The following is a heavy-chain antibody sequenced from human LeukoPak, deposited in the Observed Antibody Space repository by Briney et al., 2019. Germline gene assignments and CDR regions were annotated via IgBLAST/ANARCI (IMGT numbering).Heavy chain of an antibody. Sequence: GGSLRLSCAASGFTFDDYAMHWVRQAPGKGLEWVSGISWNSGSIGYADSVKGRYTISRDNAKNSLYLQMNSLRAEDTAVYYCARDGGYGSGSYYPYWGQGTLVTVSS. D-gene: IGHD3-10*01. CDR2: ISWNSGSI. CDR3: ARDGGYGSGSYYPY. CDR1: GFTFDDYA. V-gene: IGHV3-9*01. J-gene: IGHJ4*02.